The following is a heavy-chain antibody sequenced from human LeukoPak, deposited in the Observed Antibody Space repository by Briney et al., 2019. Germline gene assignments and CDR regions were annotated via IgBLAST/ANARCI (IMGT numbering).Heavy chain of an antibody. Sequence: GGSLRLSCAASGFTFSYFYMSWIRQAPGKGLEWVSYISSSGSTIFYADSVKGRFTISRDNAKNSLYLQMNSLRAEDTAVYYCASYGFHRRISRRYDLDYFQHWGQGTLVTVSS. J-gene: IGHJ1*01. CDR1: GFTFSYFY. CDR3: ASYGFHRRISRRYDLDYFQH. D-gene: IGHD3-3*01. V-gene: IGHV3-11*04. CDR2: ISSSGSTI.